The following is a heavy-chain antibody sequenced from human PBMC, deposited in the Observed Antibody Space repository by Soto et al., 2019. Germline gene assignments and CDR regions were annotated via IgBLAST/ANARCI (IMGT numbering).Heavy chain of an antibody. D-gene: IGHD6-19*01. J-gene: IGHJ6*03. CDR1: GGSIISSSYY. CDR2: IYYSGST. CDR3: ARHRGAVAEYMDV. Sequence: SAPLSLTGTVSGGSIISSSYYWVWILQPPGKGLEWIGSIYYSGSTYYNPSLKSRVTISVDTSKNQFSLKLSSVTAADTAVYYCARHRGAVAEYMDVWGQGTTVTVSS. V-gene: IGHV4-39*01.